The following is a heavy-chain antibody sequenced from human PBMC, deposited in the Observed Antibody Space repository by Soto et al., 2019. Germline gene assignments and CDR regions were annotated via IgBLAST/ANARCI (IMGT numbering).Heavy chain of an antibody. CDR2: IYYSGST. D-gene: IGHD3-10*01. CDR1: GCSVSSGDYF. Sequence: PSETLSLPCTVSGCSVSSGDYFWSWLRQSPGKRLEWIAYIYYSGSTNYNPSLKSRATISVDTSKSQVSLTLTSMTAADAALYYCARSPNYYYYGFDVWGQGTAVTVPS. V-gene: IGHV4-61*08. J-gene: IGHJ6*02. CDR3: ARSPNYYYYGFDV.